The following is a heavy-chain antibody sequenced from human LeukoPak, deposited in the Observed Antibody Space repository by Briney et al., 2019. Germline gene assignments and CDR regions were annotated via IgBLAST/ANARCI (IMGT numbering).Heavy chain of an antibody. CDR2: IYYSGST. J-gene: IGHJ4*02. CDR3: ARVEGHSSGWYSGYYFDY. Sequence: SETLSLTCTVSGGSISSYYWSWIRQPPGKGLEWIGYIYYSGSTNYNPSLKSRVTISVDTSKNQFSLKLSSVTAADTAVYYCARVEGHSSGWYSGYYFDYWGQGTLVTVSS. CDR1: GGSISSYY. D-gene: IGHD6-19*01. V-gene: IGHV4-59*01.